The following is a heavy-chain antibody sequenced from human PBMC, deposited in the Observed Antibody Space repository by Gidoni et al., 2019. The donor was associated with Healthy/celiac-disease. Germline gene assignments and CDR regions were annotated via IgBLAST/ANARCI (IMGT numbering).Heavy chain of an antibody. V-gene: IGHV4-59*01. Sequence: QVQLQESGPGLVKPSETLSLTCTVSGGSISSYYWSWIRQPPGKGLEWIGYIYYSGSTNYNPSLKSRVTISVDTSKNQFSLKLSSVTAADTAVYYCARDLSGSDRAFDIWGQGTMVTVSS. CDR3: ARDLSGSDRAFDI. CDR2: IYYSGST. D-gene: IGHD5-12*01. J-gene: IGHJ3*02. CDR1: GGSISSYY.